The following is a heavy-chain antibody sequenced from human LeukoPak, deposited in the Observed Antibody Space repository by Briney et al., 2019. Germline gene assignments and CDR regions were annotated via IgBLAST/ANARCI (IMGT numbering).Heavy chain of an antibody. CDR1: GFNFDYSW. CDR3: ARGGYILTTNWFDP. CDR2: ISPDGGEI. J-gene: IGHJ5*02. V-gene: IGHV3-7*03. Sequence: PGGSLRLSCVASGFNFDYSWMTWVRQAPGKGLEWVSSISPDGGEIHYVDSVKGRSTISRDNAKNSLYLQMNSLRAEDTAMYYCARGGYILTTNWFDPWGQGTLVTVSS. D-gene: IGHD3-9*01.